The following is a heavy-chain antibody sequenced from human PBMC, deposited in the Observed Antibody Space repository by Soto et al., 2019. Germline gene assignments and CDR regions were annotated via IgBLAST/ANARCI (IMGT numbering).Heavy chain of an antibody. CDR3: ARGGLRGGRAMQH. CDR1: GFTVSTNY. V-gene: IGHV3-66*01. CDR2: FHSGDTP. J-gene: IGHJ1*01. Sequence: EVHLVESGGGLVQPGGSLRLSCAGSGFTVSTNYMYWVRQAPGKGLEWVSGFHSGDTPYYADSVMGRFSISRDISKNTLYLHMSNLRADDTAVYYCARGGLRGGRAMQHWGQCTVVTVS. D-gene: IGHD3-16*01.